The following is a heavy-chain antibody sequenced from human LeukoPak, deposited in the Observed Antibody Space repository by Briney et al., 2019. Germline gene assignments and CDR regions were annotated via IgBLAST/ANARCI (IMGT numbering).Heavy chain of an antibody. D-gene: IGHD3-10*01. V-gene: IGHV4-39*01. CDR2: IYYSGST. CDR3: ARHGLLWFGELSGFDY. J-gene: IGHJ4*02. CDR1: GGSISSSSYY. Sequence: SETLSLTCTVSGGSISSSSYYWGWIRQPPGKGLEWIGSIYYSGSTYYNPSLKSRVTISVDTSKNQFSLKLSSVTAADTAVYYCARHGLLWFGELSGFDYWGQGTLVTVSS.